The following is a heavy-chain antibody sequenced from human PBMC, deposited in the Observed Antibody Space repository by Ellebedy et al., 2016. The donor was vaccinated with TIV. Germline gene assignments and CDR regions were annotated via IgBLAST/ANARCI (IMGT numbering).Heavy chain of an antibody. CDR1: GGSISSDDYF. CDR2: LYYGGIT. D-gene: IGHD2-8*02. J-gene: IGHJ6*02. CDR3: ARYRHWSTGDYFYAMDV. Sequence: MPSETLSLTCTVSGGSISSDDYFWGWIRSPPGRGLEWIGSLYYGGITLYSPSLKSRVTISRDTSKNQLSLKLRSVTAADTAVYYCARYRHWSTGDYFYAMDVWGPGSTVSVSS. V-gene: IGHV4-39*01.